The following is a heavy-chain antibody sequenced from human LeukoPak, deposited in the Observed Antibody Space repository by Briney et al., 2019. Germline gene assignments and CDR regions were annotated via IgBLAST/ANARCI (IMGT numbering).Heavy chain of an antibody. CDR2: IYYSGST. CDR3: ARDGRPYYYDSSGYSFFDY. CDR1: GGSISSYY. V-gene: IGHV4-59*12. D-gene: IGHD3-22*01. Sequence: PSETLSLTCTVSGGSISSYYWSWIRQPPGKGLEWIGYIYYSGSTNYNPSLKSRVTISVDTSKNQFSLKLSSVTAADTAVYYCARDGRPYYYDSSGYSFFDYWGQGTLVTVSS. J-gene: IGHJ4*02.